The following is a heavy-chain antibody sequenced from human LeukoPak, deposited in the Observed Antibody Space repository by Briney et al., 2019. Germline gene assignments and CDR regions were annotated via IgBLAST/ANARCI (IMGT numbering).Heavy chain of an antibody. CDR1: GGSISCSDW. CDR2: IYHSGST. Sequence: SETLSLTCAVPGGSISCSDWWSWVRQPPGKGLEWIGEIYHSGSTYYNPSLKSRVTISVDTSKNQFSLKLSSVTAADTAVYYCARHEIDMVVPDYCGQGILVTVSS. CDR3: ARHEIDMVVPDY. D-gene: IGHD2-2*01. J-gene: IGHJ4*02. V-gene: IGHV4-4*02.